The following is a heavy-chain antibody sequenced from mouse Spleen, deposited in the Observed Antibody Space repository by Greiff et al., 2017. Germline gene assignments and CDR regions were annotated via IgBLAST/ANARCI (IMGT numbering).Heavy chain of an antibody. CDR2: IYPGDGDT. V-gene: IGHV1-82*01. J-gene: IGHJ3*01. Sequence: QVQLQQSGPELVKPGASVKISCKASGYAFSSSWMNWVKQRPGKGLEWIGRIYPGDGDTNYNGKFKGKATLTADKSSSTSYMQLSSLTSEDSAVYFCARDYYRYDEKRCAYWGQGTLVTVSA. CDR3: ARDYYRYDEKRCAY. D-gene: IGHD2-14*01. CDR1: GYAFSSSW.